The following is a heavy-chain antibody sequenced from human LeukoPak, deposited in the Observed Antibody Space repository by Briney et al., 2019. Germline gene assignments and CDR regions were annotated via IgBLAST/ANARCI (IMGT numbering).Heavy chain of an antibody. CDR3: ARLSPFCRIKGDGTCYSDY. CDR1: GYSFTSYW. Sequence: NHGESLKISCKGSGYSFTSYWIGWVRQMPGKGLEWMGIIYPGDSDTRYSPSFQGQVTISADKSISTAYLRWSSLKASDTAMYYCARLSPFCRIKGDGTCYSDYWGQGTLVTVSS. D-gene: IGHD2-15*01. CDR2: IYPGDSDT. V-gene: IGHV5-51*01. J-gene: IGHJ4*02.